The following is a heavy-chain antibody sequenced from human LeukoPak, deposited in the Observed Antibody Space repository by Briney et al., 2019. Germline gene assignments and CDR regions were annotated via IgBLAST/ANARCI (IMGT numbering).Heavy chain of an antibody. CDR1: GYSFSGYY. D-gene: IGHD6-13*01. Sequence: ASVKVSCKASGYSFSGYYMHWVRQAPGQGLEWMGWINPRSGDTGYAQKFQGRVTMTRDMSITTIYMELTRLRSDDTAFYYCARWDGYSSSPDYWGQGSLVTVSS. V-gene: IGHV1-2*02. J-gene: IGHJ4*02. CDR3: ARWDGYSSSPDY. CDR2: INPRSGDT.